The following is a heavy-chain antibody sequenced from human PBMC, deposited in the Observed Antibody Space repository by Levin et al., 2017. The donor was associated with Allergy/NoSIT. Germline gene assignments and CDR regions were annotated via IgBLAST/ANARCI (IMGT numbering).Heavy chain of an antibody. V-gene: IGHV3-9*01. CDR1: GFTFDDYA. D-gene: IGHD6-25*01. J-gene: IGHJ3*02. CDR2: ISWNSGSI. CDR3: ARANSGLPDAFGI. Sequence: GGSLRLSCAASGFTFDDYAMHWVRQAPGKGLEWVSGISWNSGSIGYADSVKGRFTISRDNAKNSLYLQMNSLRTEDTALYYCARANSGLPDAFGIWGQGTKVIVSS.